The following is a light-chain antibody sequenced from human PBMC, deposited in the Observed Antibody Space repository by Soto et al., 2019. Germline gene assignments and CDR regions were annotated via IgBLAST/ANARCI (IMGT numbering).Light chain of an antibody. CDR3: AAWDESPNVPV. CDR1: NSNIGRNT. V-gene: IGLV1-44*01. CDR2: SDN. Sequence: QSVLTQPPSASGTPGQRVTISCSGSNSNIGRNTVNWYQQFPGAAPNLLIHSDNQRPSGVPERFSGSRSGTSASLAISGLQSEDDADYYCAAWDESPNVPVFGGGTKLTVL. J-gene: IGLJ3*02.